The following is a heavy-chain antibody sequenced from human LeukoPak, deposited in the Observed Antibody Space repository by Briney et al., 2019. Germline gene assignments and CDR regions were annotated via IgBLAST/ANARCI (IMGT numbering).Heavy chain of an antibody. CDR3: ARDYSAYYYYMDV. CDR1: GFTFSSYS. CDR2: ISSSSSTI. D-gene: IGHD2-21*01. J-gene: IGHJ6*03. Sequence: GGSLRLSCAASGFTFSSYSMNWVRQAPGKGLGWVSYISSSSSTIYYADSVKGRFTISRDNAKNSLYLQMNSLRAEDTAVYYCARDYSAYYYYMDVWGKGTTVTVSS. V-gene: IGHV3-48*01.